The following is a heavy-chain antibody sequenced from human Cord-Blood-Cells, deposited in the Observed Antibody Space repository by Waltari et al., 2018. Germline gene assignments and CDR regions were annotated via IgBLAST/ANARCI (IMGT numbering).Heavy chain of an antibody. CDR3: ARGGLTFRELLSFDY. D-gene: IGHD3-10*01. V-gene: IGHV1-69*06. Sequence: QVQLVQSGAEVKKPGSSVKVSCKASGGTLSSYAISWVRQAPGQGLDWMGGIIPIFGTANYAQKFQGRVTITADKSTNTAYMELSSLRSEDTAVYYCARGGLTFRELLSFDYWGQGTLVTVSS. CDR1: GGTLSSYA. J-gene: IGHJ4*02. CDR2: IIPIFGTA.